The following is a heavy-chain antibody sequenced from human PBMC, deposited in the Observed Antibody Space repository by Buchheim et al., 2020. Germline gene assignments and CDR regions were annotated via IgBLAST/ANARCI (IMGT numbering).Heavy chain of an antibody. J-gene: IGHJ6*02. CDR3: ARDDPVEMATIDDKKTLDYYYYGMDV. Sequence: EVQLVESGGGLVQPGGSLRLSCAASGFTFSSYWMSWVRQAPGKGLEWVANIKQDGSEKYYVDSVKGRFTISRDNAKNSLYLQMNSLRAEDTAVYYRARDDPVEMATIDDKKTLDYYYYGMDVWGQGTT. CDR2: IKQDGSEK. D-gene: IGHD5-24*01. V-gene: IGHV3-7*01. CDR1: GFTFSSYW.